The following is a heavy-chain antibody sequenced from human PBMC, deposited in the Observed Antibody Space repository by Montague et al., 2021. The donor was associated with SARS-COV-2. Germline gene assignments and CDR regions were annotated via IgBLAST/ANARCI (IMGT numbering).Heavy chain of an antibody. CDR1: GFTFSSYE. V-gene: IGHV3-48*03. CDR3: AREKAAIRIYYYYYMDV. CDR2: ISSSGSTI. J-gene: IGHJ6*03. Sequence: SRSLSCSASGFTFSSYEMNWVRQAPGKGLEWVSYISSSGSTIYYADSVKGRFTISRDNAKNSLYLQMNSLRAEDTAVYYCAREKAAIRIYYYYYMDVWGKGTTVTVSS. D-gene: IGHD2-2*02.